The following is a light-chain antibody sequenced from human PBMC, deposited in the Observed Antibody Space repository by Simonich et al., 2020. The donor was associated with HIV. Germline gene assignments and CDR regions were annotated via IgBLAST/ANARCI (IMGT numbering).Light chain of an antibody. CDR3: QQYNNWPT. J-gene: IGKJ4*01. CDR1: QSVLYSSNNKNS. CDR2: WTS. Sequence: DIVMTQSPDSLAVSLGERATINCKSSQSVLYSSNNKNSLPWYQPKPGQPPKLLIYWTSTRESGVPDRFSGSGSGTDFTLTITSMQSEDFALYYCQQYNNWPTFGGGTKVEIK. V-gene: IGKV4-1*01.